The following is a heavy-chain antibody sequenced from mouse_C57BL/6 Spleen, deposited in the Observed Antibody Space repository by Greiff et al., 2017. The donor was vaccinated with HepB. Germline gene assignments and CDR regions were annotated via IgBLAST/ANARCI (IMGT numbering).Heavy chain of an antibody. V-gene: IGHV1-52*01. J-gene: IGHJ3*01. CDR3: AREGCYGNYVWFAY. CDR1: GYTFTSYW. D-gene: IGHD2-1*01. CDR2: IDPSDSET. Sequence: VQLQQPGAELVRPGSSVKLSCKASGYTFTSYWMHWVKQRPIQGLEWIGNIDPSDSETHYNQQFKDKATLTVDKSSSTAYMQLSSLTSEDSAVYYCAREGCYGNYVWFAYWGQGTLVTVSA.